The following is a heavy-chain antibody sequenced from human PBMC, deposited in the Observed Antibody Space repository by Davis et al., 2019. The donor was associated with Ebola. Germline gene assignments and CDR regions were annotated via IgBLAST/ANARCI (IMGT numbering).Heavy chain of an antibody. D-gene: IGHD6-19*01. Sequence: MPSETLSLTCTVSGGSISSTSYYWGWIRQPPGKGLEWIGSIYYSGSTYYNPSLKSRVTISVETSKNQFSLRLSSVTAADTAVYYCARRPGYSSGWYLIRVGDYFDYWGQGTLVTVSS. CDR1: GGSISSTSYY. CDR2: IYYSGST. CDR3: ARRPGYSSGWYLIRVGDYFDY. V-gene: IGHV4-39*01. J-gene: IGHJ4*02.